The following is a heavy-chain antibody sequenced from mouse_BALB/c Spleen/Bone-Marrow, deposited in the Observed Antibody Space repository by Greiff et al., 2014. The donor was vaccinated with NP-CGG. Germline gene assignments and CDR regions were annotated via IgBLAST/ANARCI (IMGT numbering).Heavy chain of an antibody. CDR2: INYSGSS. CDR3: ASQNWAWFTY. CDR1: GYSITSDYA. J-gene: IGHJ3*01. D-gene: IGHD4-1*01. Sequence: EVNLVESGPGLVKPSQSLSLTCTVTGYSITSDYAWNWIRQFPGNKLEWMGYINYSGSSSYNPSLKSRISITRDTSKNQFFLQLNSVTTEDTATYYCASQNWAWFTYWGQGTLVTVSA. V-gene: IGHV3-2*02.